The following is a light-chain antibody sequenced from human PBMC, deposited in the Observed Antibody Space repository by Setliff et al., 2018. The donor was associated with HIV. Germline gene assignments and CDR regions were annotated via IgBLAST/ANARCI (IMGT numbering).Light chain of an antibody. CDR3: GTWDVSLSSYV. Sequence: QSALTQPPSVSAAPGQKVTVSCSGSTSTSGGDYISWYQQLPDTAPKLLIFVNDQRPSGIPDRFSASKSGTSATLTITGLQPGDEADYYCGTWDVSLSSYVFGTGTKVTVL. J-gene: IGLJ1*01. CDR2: VND. CDR1: TSTSGGDY. V-gene: IGLV1-51*01.